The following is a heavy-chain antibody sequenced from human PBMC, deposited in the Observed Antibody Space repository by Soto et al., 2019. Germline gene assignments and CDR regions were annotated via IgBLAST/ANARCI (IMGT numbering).Heavy chain of an antibody. CDR2: IYYSGST. D-gene: IGHD3-10*01. V-gene: IGHV4-39*01. J-gene: IGHJ6*02. CDR1: GGSISSSSYY. CDR3: ARQYYYGSGSYGDYYYYGMDV. Sequence: PSETLSLTCTVSGGSISSSSYYWGWIRQPPGKGLEWIGSIYYSGSTYYNPSLKSRVTISVDTSKNQFSLKLSSVTAADTAVYYCARQYYYGSGSYGDYYYYGMDVWGQGTTVTVSS.